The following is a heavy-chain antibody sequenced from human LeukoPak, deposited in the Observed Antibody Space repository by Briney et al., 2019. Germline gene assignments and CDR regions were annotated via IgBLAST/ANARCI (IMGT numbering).Heavy chain of an antibody. CDR3: ASGGKYCTGGDCYGD. CDR1: VFIAIDDY. Sequence: GGSLRLSSAASVFIAIDDYISGVGQTPPKGLEWVSVIYSGGDTFSADSVKGRFTIYRDNSKNTVHLQMNSLRAEDTAVYYCASGGKYCTGGDCYGDWGQGTVVTVSS. CDR2: IYSGGDT. J-gene: IGHJ4*02. D-gene: IGHD2-8*02. V-gene: IGHV3-53*01.